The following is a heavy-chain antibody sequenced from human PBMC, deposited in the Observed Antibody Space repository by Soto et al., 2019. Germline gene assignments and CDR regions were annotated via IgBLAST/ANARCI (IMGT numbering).Heavy chain of an antibody. D-gene: IGHD6-13*01. CDR3: ARVPGKGNNYYYGMDV. CDR1: GGTFSSYA. J-gene: IGHJ6*02. Sequence: QVQLVQSGAEVKKPGSSVNVSCKASGGTFSSYAISWVRQAPGQGLEWMGGIIPIFGTANYAQKFQGRVTITADESTSTAYIELSSLRSEDTAVYYCARVPGKGNNYYYGMDVWGQGTTVTVSS. CDR2: IIPIFGTA. V-gene: IGHV1-69*01.